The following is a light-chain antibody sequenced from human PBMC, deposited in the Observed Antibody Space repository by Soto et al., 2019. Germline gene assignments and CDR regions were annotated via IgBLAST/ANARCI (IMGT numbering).Light chain of an antibody. J-gene: IGKJ1*01. Sequence: DTVLTQSPGTLSLSPGERATLSCRASQSVTSTYLAWYQHRPGQAPRPLIYGASTRATGIPDRFSGSGSGTDYTLTISRLEPEDLAVYYCQQYAYPPWTFGHGTKVEIK. CDR2: GAS. V-gene: IGKV3-20*01. CDR1: QSVTSTY. CDR3: QQYAYPPWT.